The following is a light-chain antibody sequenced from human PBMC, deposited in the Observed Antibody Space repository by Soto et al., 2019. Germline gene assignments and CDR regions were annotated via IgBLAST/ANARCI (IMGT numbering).Light chain of an antibody. CDR1: QHIDMY. J-gene: IGKJ4*02. Sequence: DIHMTQSPSSLSVSVGDTVTITCRASQHIDMYLNWYQQKPGKAPRVLISGASNLQSGVPSRCSGSASGTDLTLTISSRLSEDFASYFCQHTITATLRTFGGGTKVDIK. V-gene: IGKV1-39*01. CDR3: QHTITATLRT. CDR2: GAS.